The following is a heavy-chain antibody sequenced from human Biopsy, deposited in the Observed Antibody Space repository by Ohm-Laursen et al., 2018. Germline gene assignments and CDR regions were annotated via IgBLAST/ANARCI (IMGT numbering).Heavy chain of an antibody. CDR1: GFSFTGYY. D-gene: IGHD1-26*01. CDR2: IIPMFGTA. J-gene: IGHJ4*02. CDR3: ARGPHSGSHSCFDY. V-gene: IGHV1-69*13. Sequence: GASVKVSCNASGFSFTGYYIHWVRQAPGQGLEWMGGIIPMFGTANYAQMLQGRVTISADESTSTSYMELSSLTTEDTAIYYCARGPHSGSHSCFDYWGRGTLVTVSS.